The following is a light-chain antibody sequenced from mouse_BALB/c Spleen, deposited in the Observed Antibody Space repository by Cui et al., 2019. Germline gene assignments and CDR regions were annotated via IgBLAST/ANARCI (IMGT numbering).Light chain of an antibody. J-gene: IGKJ2*01. CDR2: SAS. V-gene: IGKV6-15*01. CDR3: QQDNSYPLYT. CDR1: QNVGTN. Sequence: DIVMTQSQKFMSTSVGDRVSVTCKASQNVGTNVDWYQQKPGQSPKELIYSASDRYSGVPDRFTGSGSGTDFTLTISNVQSEDLAEYFGQQDNSYPLYTFGGGTKLEIK.